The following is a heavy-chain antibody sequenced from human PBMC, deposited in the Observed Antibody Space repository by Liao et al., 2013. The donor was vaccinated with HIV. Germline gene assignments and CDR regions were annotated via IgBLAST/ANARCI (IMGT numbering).Heavy chain of an antibody. CDR2: RYHSGADP. J-gene: IGHJ3*02. Sequence: QVLLQESGSGLVKPSQTLSLTCAVSGASVIYGGYSWSWIRQPPGKGLEWIGYRYHSGADPTTIRPSGAASPFQFTRPRTRSPSRLNSVTAADTAVYYCARAVSSDNYHDAFVYLG. CDR3: ARAVSSDNYHDAFVY. V-gene: IGHV4-30-2*01. D-gene: IGHD3-22*01. CDR1: GASVIYGGYS.